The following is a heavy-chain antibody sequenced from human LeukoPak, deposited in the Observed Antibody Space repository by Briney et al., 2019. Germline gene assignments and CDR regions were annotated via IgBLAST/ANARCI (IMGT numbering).Heavy chain of an antibody. J-gene: IGHJ4*02. CDR2: ISGSGGGT. Sequence: GGSLRLSCAVSGITLSNYGMSWVRQPPGKGLEWVAGISGSGGGTNYADSVKGRFTISRDNPRNTLYLQMNSLRAEDTAVYFCAKRGVVIRVILVGFHKEAYYFDSWGQGVLVTVSS. D-gene: IGHD3-22*01. CDR1: GITLSNYG. V-gene: IGHV3-23*01. CDR3: AKRGVVIRVILVGFHKEAYYFDS.